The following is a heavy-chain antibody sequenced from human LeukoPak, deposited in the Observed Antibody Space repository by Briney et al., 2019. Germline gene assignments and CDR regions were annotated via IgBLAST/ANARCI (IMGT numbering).Heavy chain of an antibody. Sequence: ASVKVSCKASGYTFTSYDINWVRQAPGQGLEWMGWMNPNSGNTGYAQKFQGRVTMTRNTSISTAYMELSSLGSEDTAVYYCARGLDFWSGYHYYYYYMDVWGKGTTVTVSS. CDR2: MNPNSGNT. CDR1: GYTFTSYD. CDR3: ARGLDFWSGYHYYYYYMDV. V-gene: IGHV1-8*01. D-gene: IGHD3-3*01. J-gene: IGHJ6*03.